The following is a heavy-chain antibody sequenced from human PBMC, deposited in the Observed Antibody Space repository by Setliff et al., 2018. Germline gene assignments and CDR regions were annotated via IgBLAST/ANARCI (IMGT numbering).Heavy chain of an antibody. D-gene: IGHD1-26*01. V-gene: IGHV1-69*05. CDR1: GYTFSTYG. Sequence: GASVKVSCKDSGYTFSTYGISWVRQAPGQGLEWMGRIIPIFGTANYAQKFQGRVTITRDTSASTAYMELSRLRSDDTAVYYCARALGATITHFDYWGQGTLVTVPQ. CDR2: IIPIFGTA. J-gene: IGHJ4*02. CDR3: ARALGATITHFDY.